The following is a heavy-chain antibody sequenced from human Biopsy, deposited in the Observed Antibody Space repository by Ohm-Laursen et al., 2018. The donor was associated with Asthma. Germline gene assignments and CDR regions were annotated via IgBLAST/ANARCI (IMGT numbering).Heavy chain of an antibody. CDR2: IYSGGGT. V-gene: IGHV3-53*01. CDR1: GFTVSSNG. J-gene: IGHJ3*02. Sequence: SLRLSCAASGFTVSSNGMSWVRQPPGKGLEWVSVIYSGGGTYYADSVQDRVTISRDNSKNTLSLQMNSLRAEDTAVYYCARAYGGSFFSGAFDIWGQGTMVTVSS. D-gene: IGHD4-23*01. CDR3: ARAYGGSFFSGAFDI.